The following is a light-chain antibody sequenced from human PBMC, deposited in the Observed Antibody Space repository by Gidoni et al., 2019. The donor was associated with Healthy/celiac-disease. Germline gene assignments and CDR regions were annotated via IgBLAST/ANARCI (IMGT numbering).Light chain of an antibody. CDR1: QSISSY. J-gene: IGKJ4*01. Sequence: DIQMTQSPSSLSASVGDRVTITCRASQSISSYLNWYQQKPGKAPKLLIYAASSLKSGVPSRFSGSGSWTDFTLTISSLQPEDFATYYCQQSYSTPLTFGGGTKVEIK. CDR2: AAS. V-gene: IGKV1-39*01. CDR3: QQSYSTPLT.